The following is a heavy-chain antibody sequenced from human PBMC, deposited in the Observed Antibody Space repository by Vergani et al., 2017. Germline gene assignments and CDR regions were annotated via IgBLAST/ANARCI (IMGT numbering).Heavy chain of an antibody. CDR2: VNPNSGGT. V-gene: IGHV1-2*02. Sequence: QVQLVQSGAEVKKPGASVKVSCKASGYTFTGYYMYWVRQAPGQGLEWMGWVNPNSGGTNYAQKFQDRVTMTRDPSISTAYMELSRLRSDDTAVYYCARNLNYYDSSGYYFGYWGQGTLVTVSS. CDR3: ARNLNYYDSSGYYFGY. CDR1: GYTFTGYY. D-gene: IGHD3-22*01. J-gene: IGHJ4*02.